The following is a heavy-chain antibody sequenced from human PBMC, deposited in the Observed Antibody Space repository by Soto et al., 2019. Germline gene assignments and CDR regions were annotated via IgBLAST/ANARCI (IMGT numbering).Heavy chain of an antibody. D-gene: IGHD6-13*01. V-gene: IGHV3-30*18. Sequence: GGSLRLSCAASGFTFSSYGMHWVRQAPGKGLEWVAVISYDGSNKYYADSVKGRFTISRDNSKNTLYLQMNSLRAEDTAVYYCAKEVAIAAAAFDYWGQGTLVTVSS. CDR1: GFTFSSYG. CDR3: AKEVAIAAAAFDY. J-gene: IGHJ4*02. CDR2: ISYDGSNK.